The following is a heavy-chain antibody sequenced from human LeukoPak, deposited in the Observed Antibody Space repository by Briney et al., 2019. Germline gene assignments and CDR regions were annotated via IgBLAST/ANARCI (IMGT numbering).Heavy chain of an antibody. J-gene: IGHJ3*02. D-gene: IGHD1-26*01. CDR3: ARARLWELQVTYPDVDVFDI. Sequence: ASVKVSCKASEYTFTGYYMHWVRQAPGQGLEWMGWINPNSGGTNYAQKFQGRVTMTRDTSISTAYMELSRLRSDDTAVYYCARARLWELQVTYPDVDVFDIWGQGTMVTVSS. V-gene: IGHV1-2*02. CDR2: INPNSGGT. CDR1: EYTFTGYY.